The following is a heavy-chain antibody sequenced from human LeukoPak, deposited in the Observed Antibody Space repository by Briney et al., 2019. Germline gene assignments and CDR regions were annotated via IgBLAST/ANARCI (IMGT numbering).Heavy chain of an antibody. D-gene: IGHD5-12*01. CDR2: ISSSDTYI. Sequence: GGSLRLSCVASGFTFSSYSMNWVRQAPGKGLEWVSSISSSDTYIYYDDSAKGRFTISRDNAKNSLYLQMNSLRAEDTAVYYCARGGGYDRNDYWGQGTLVTVSS. J-gene: IGHJ4*02. CDR3: ARGGGYDRNDY. CDR1: GFTFSSYS. V-gene: IGHV3-21*01.